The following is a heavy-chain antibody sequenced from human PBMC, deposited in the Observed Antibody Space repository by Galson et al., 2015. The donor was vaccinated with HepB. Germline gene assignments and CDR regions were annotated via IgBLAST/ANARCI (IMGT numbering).Heavy chain of an antibody. V-gene: IGHV1-18*04. CDR1: GYTFTSDG. D-gene: IGHD6-13*01. Sequence: QSGAEVKKPVASAKVSCKASGYTFTSDGVSWGRQAPGQGLEGMGWISAYNGNTNYAQELQGRVTMTTDTSTNTAYMKVRSLRYDDCAMYYCESNITAAISYDFDFWGQGTLVTVSS. CDR2: ISAYNGNT. CDR3: ESNITAAISYDFDF. J-gene: IGHJ4*02.